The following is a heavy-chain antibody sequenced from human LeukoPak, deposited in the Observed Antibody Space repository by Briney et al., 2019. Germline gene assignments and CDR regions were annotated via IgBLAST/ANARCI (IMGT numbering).Heavy chain of an antibody. CDR1: GYSFTSSW. D-gene: IGHD6-13*01. CDR3: AVGYSSSYFDY. CDR2: IYPGDSDT. J-gene: IGHJ4*02. Sequence: GESLKISCKGSGYSFTSSWIGWVSQMPGKGLEWMGIIYPGDSDTRYSPSFQGQVTISADKSISTAYLQWSSLKASGTAMYYCAVGYSSSYFDYWGQGTLVTVSS. V-gene: IGHV5-51*01.